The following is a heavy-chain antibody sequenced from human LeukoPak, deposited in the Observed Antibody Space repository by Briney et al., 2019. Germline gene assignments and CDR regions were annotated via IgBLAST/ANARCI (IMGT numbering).Heavy chain of an antibody. CDR3: ARGLGLCSGGSCEDYFDY. CDR2: IYTSGST. Sequence: PSETLSLTSTVSGGSISSYYWSWIRQPAGKGLEWIGRIYTSGSTNYNPSLKSRVTMSVDTSKNQFSLKLSSVTAADTAVYYCARGLGLCSGGSCEDYFDYWGQGTLVTVSS. V-gene: IGHV4-4*07. D-gene: IGHD2-15*01. CDR1: GGSISSYY. J-gene: IGHJ4*02.